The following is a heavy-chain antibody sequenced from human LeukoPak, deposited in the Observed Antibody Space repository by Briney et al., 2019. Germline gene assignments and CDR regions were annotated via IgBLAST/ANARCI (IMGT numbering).Heavy chain of an antibody. CDR2: ISTTSRTL. CDR1: GFTFSDYS. D-gene: IGHD3-22*01. J-gene: IGHJ4*02. V-gene: IGHV3-48*01. Sequence: GGSLRLSCAASGFTFSDYSMSWVRQAPGKGLEWISYISTTSRTLYYADSVKGRFTISRDNAKNSLYLQMSSLRAEDTAVYYCARGASHYYDSSGYYSPGGDYWGQGTLVTVSS. CDR3: ARGASHYYDSSGYYSPGGDY.